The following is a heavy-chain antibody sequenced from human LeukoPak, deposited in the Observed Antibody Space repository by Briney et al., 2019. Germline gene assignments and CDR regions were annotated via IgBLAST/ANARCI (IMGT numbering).Heavy chain of an antibody. D-gene: IGHD4/OR15-4a*01. CDR3: ARGSDYAFDY. V-gene: IGHV6-1*01. Sequence: PSQTLSLTCAISEDSVSSNSVAWNWIRQSPSRGLEWLGRTYYRSKWYNDCAVSVKSRITINPDTSKNQFSLQLNSVTPEDTAVYYCARGSDYAFDYWGQGTLVTVSS. CDR1: EDSVSSNSVA. CDR2: TYYRSKWYN. J-gene: IGHJ4*02.